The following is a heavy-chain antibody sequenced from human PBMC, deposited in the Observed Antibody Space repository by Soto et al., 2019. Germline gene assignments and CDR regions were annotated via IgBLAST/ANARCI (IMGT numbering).Heavy chain of an antibody. V-gene: IGHV4-61*01. CDR3: ASWGPADYFDY. J-gene: IGHJ4*02. Sequence: SETLSLTCTVSGGSVSSGSYYWSWIRQPPGKGLEWIGYIYYSGSTNYNPSFKSRVTISVDTSKNQFSLKLSSVTAADTAVYYCASWGPADYFDYWGQGTLVTVSS. CDR1: GGSVSSGSYY. CDR2: IYYSGST. D-gene: IGHD3-16*01.